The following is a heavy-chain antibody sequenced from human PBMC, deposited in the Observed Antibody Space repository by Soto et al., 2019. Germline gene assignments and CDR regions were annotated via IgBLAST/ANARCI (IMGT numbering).Heavy chain of an antibody. CDR1: GFTFSSYA. CDR2: ISYDGSNK. Sequence: QVQLVESGGGVVQPGRSLRLSCAASGFTFSSYAMHWVRQAPGKGLEWVAVISYDGSNKYYADSVKGRFTISRDNSKNRLCLKMTSLRAEVTVVYYCARDPLWGTAMVLWYFDLWGRGTLVTVSS. CDR3: ARDPLWGTAMVLWYFDL. J-gene: IGHJ2*01. D-gene: IGHD5-18*01. V-gene: IGHV3-30-3*01.